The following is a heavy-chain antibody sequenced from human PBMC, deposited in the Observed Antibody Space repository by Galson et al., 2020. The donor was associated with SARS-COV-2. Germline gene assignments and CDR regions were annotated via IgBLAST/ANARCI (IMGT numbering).Heavy chain of an antibody. CDR2: INPSGGST. D-gene: IGHD6-19*01. V-gene: IGHV1-46*01. CDR1: GYTFTSYY. Sequence: ASVKLSCTASGYTFTSYYMHWVRQAPGQGLEWMGIINPSGGSTSYAQKFQGRVTMTRDTSTSTVYMELSSLRSEDTAVYYCAREVQGYSSGWYVSYYYYYMDVWGKGTTVTVSS. J-gene: IGHJ6*03. CDR3: AREVQGYSSGWYVSYYYYYMDV.